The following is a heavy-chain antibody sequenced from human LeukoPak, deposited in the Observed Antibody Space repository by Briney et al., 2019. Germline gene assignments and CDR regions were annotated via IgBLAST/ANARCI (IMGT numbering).Heavy chain of an antibody. V-gene: IGHV4-39*02. CDR2: IYYSGST. D-gene: IGHD6-19*01. Sequence: SETLSLTCTVSGGSISSSSYYWGWIRQPPGKGLEWIGSIYYSGSTYYNPSLKSRVTISVDTSKNQFSLKLSSVTAADTAVYYCARDWSSSGWYDYWGQGTLVTVSS. CDR3: ARDWSSSGWYDY. CDR1: GGSISSSSYY. J-gene: IGHJ4*02.